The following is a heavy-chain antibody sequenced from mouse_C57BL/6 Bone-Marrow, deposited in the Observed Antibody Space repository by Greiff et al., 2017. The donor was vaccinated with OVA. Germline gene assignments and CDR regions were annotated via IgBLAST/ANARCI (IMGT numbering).Heavy chain of an antibody. CDR1: PHTTTYYT. Sequence: VQLVESGAELVKPGASVKLSCKASPHTTTYYTIHWVKQRSGQGLEWIGWFYPGSGSIKYNEKFKDKATLTADKSSSTVYMELSRLTSEDSAVYFCARHERWFWFAYWGQGTLVTVSA. V-gene: IGHV1-62-2*01. D-gene: IGHD2-3*01. J-gene: IGHJ3*01. CDR2: FYPGSGSI. CDR3: ARHERWFWFAY.